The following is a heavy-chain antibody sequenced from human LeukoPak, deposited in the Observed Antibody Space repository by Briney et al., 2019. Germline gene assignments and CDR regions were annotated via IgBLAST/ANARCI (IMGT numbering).Heavy chain of an antibody. Sequence: GGSLRLSCAASGFTVSSNYMSWVRQAPGKGLEWVSAISGSGGSTYYADSVKGRFTISRDNSKDTLYLQMNSLRAEDTAVYYCAKAPEYYDFWSGYYTSANFQHWGQGTLVTVSS. CDR3: AKAPEYYDFWSGYYTSANFQH. D-gene: IGHD3-3*01. V-gene: IGHV3-23*01. CDR1: GFTVSSNY. CDR2: ISGSGGST. J-gene: IGHJ1*01.